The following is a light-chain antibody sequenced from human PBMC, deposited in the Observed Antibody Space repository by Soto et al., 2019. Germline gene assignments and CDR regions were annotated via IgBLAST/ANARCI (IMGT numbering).Light chain of an antibody. CDR3: QQDGCSPYT. CDR2: RAS. V-gene: IGKV3-20*01. Sequence: EIVLTQSPGTLSLSPGERATLSCSASQSVSSSYLAWYQQKPGQAPRHLIYRASSRATGITDRFSGSGSGTDCTLTISRLEPEDLAVYYCQQDGCSPYTFGHGTKVEIK. J-gene: IGKJ2*01. CDR1: QSVSSSY.